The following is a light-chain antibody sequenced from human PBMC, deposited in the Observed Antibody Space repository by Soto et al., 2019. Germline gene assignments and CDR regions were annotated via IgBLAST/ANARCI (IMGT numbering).Light chain of an antibody. CDR3: QQLNSYPLT. V-gene: IGKV1-9*01. CDR2: AAY. J-gene: IGKJ4*01. Sequence: IQLTQSPSSLFASVGDRVTLTCRASQGISSYLAWYQQKPGKAPKLLIYAAYTLQSGVPSRFSGSGSGTEFTITISSLQPEDFATYYCQQLNSYPLTVGGGTKVEI. CDR1: QGISSY.